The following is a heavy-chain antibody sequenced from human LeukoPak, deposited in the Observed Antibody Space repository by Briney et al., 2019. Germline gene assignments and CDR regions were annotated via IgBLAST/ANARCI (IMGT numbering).Heavy chain of an antibody. CDR3: ATVGVIAAAGTRYFQH. J-gene: IGHJ1*01. D-gene: IGHD6-13*01. CDR2: IIPILGIA. CDR1: GGTLSSYA. V-gene: IGHV1-69*04. Sequence: SVKVSCKASGGTLSSYAISWVRQAPGQGLEWMGRIIPILGIANYAQKFQGRVTITADKSTSTAYMELSSLRSEDTAVYYCATVGVIAAAGTRYFQHWGQGTLVTVSS.